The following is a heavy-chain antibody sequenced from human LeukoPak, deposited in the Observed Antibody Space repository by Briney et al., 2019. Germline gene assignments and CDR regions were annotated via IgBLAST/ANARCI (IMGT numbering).Heavy chain of an antibody. CDR2: IDHSGST. CDR1: GGSFSGYY. J-gene: IGHJ2*01. V-gene: IGHV4-34*01. D-gene: IGHD6-19*01. Sequence: SETLSLTCAVYGGSFSGYYWSWIRQPPGEGLEWIVEIDHSGSTNYNPSLKSRVTISVDTSKNQFSLRLSSVTAADTAVYYCARVLEGSSGQHWYFDLWGRGTLVTVSS. CDR3: ARVLEGSSGQHWYFDL.